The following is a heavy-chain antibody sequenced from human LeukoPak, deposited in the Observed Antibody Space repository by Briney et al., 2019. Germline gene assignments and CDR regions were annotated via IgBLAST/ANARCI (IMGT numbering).Heavy chain of an antibody. J-gene: IGHJ4*02. V-gene: IGHV1-24*01. Sequence: ASVKVSCKVSGHTVTELAIFWVRQAPEKGLEWMGGFNPENGETIYAQNFQDRVTMTEDTSTDTAYMQLTSLTFEDTAVYYCAATEWDLLTTNSPFDNWGQGTLVIVSS. CDR3: AATEWDLLTTNSPFDN. CDR2: FNPENGET. D-gene: IGHD3-10*01. CDR1: GHTVTELA.